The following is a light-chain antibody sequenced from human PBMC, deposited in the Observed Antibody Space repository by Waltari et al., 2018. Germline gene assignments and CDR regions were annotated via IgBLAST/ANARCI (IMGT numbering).Light chain of an antibody. V-gene: IGLV6-57*04. J-gene: IGLJ2*01. Sequence: NLMLIQPHSVSESPGKTVTISCTRSSGTFASSYVQWYQQRPGSAPTTVIYEDDQRPSGVPVRFSGSTDSSSNPASLTISGLKTEDEADYYCQSYDGSSPVVFGGGTKLTVL. CDR1: SGTFASSY. CDR3: QSYDGSSPVV. CDR2: EDD.